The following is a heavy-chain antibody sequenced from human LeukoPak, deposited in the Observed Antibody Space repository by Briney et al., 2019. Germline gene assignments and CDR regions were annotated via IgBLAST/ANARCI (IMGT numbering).Heavy chain of an antibody. CDR3: VEGGIAPLNWFDP. V-gene: IGHV1-46*01. Sequence: ASVKVSCKASGYTFTSYYMHWVRQAPGQGLEWMGIINPSGGSTSYAQKFQGRVTMTRDTSTSTVYMELRSLRSEDTAVYYCVEGGIAPLNWFDPWGQGTLVTVSS. CDR2: INPSGGST. D-gene: IGHD6-13*01. J-gene: IGHJ5*02. CDR1: GYTFTSYY.